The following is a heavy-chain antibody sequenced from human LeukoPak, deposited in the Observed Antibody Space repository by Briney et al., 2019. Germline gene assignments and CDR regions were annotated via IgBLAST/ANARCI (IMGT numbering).Heavy chain of an antibody. Sequence: GASVRVSCKASGYTFTRYYMHWVRQAPGQGLEWMGIINPSGGSTSYAQKFQGRVTMTTDTSTSTVYMELTSLRSEDTAAYYCASSLRTGYSSQGAFDIWGQGTMVSVSS. CDR3: ASSLRTGYSSQGAFDI. V-gene: IGHV1-46*01. J-gene: IGHJ3*02. CDR1: GYTFTRYY. D-gene: IGHD6-13*01. CDR2: INPSGGST.